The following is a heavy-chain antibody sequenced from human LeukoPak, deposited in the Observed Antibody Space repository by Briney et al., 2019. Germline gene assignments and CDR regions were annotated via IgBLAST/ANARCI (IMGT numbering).Heavy chain of an antibody. D-gene: IGHD1-26*01. CDR2: ISYDGSNK. Sequence: GRSLRLSCAASGFTFSSYGMHWVRQAPGKGLEWVAVISYDGSNKYYAGSVKGRFTISRDNSKNTLYLQMNSLRAEDMAVYYCASIPIHSGSYYVGQGTLVTVSS. CDR3: ASIPIHSGSYY. J-gene: IGHJ4*02. CDR1: GFTFSSYG. V-gene: IGHV3-30*03.